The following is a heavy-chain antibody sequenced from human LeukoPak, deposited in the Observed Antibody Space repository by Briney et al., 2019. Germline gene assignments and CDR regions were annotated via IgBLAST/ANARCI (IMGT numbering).Heavy chain of an antibody. D-gene: IGHD1-26*01. CDR1: GGSISSYY. V-gene: IGHV4-59*01. CDR2: IYYSGST. J-gene: IGHJ4*02. Sequence: SSETLSPTCTVSGGSISSYYWSWIRQPPGKGLEWIGYIYYSGSTNYNPSLKSRVTISVDTSKNQFSLKLSSVTAADTAVYYCARETRYSGSYVLDYWGQGTLVTVSS. CDR3: ARETRYSGSYVLDY.